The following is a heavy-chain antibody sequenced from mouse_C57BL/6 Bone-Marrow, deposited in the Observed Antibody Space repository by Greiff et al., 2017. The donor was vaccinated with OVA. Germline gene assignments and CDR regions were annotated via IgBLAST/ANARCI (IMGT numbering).Heavy chain of an antibody. CDR3: ARLDGMDY. Sequence: QVQLQQSGPELVKPGASVKISCKASGYAFSSSWLNWVKQRPGKGLEWLGRIYPGDGDTNYNGKFKGKATLTADKSSSTAYRQLSSLSSEDSAVYFCARLDGMDYGGQGTSVTVSS. CDR2: IYPGDGDT. J-gene: IGHJ4*01. V-gene: IGHV1-82*01. D-gene: IGHD2-3*01. CDR1: GYAFSSSW.